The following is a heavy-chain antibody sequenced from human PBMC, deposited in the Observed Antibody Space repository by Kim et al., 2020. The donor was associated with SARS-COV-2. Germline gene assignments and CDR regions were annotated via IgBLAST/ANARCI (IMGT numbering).Heavy chain of an antibody. J-gene: IGHJ4*02. CDR1: GFSFSNYN. D-gene: IGHD3-22*01. CDR2: IGTTGTYI. CDR3: LSSGALIDHY. Sequence: GGSLRLSCVASGFSFSNYNMNWVRQSPGKGLEWVSFIGTTGTYISYADSVKGRFTISRDNAKNSLSLQMNSLRAEDTAVYYCLSSGALIDHYWGQGTLVT. V-gene: IGHV3-21*01.